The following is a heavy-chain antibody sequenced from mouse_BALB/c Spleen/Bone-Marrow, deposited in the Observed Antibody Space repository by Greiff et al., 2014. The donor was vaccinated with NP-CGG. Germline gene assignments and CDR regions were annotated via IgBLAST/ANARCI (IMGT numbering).Heavy chain of an antibody. V-gene: IGHV5-12*02. CDR2: ITKGGGST. D-gene: IGHD4-1*01. CDR3: ARQLAYAMDY. J-gene: IGHJ4*01. Sequence: EVQLVESGGGLVQPGGSLKLSCATSGFTFSDYYMYWVRQTPEKRLEWVAYITKGGGSTYYPDIVKGRFTISRDNAKNTLYLQMSCLKSEDTAMYYCARQLAYAMDYWGQGTSVTVSS. CDR1: GFTFSDYY.